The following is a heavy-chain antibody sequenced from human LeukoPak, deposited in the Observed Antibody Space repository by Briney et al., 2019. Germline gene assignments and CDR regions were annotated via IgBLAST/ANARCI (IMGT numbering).Heavy chain of an antibody. CDR1: GFTVSSNY. J-gene: IGHJ6*03. D-gene: IGHD4-23*01. Sequence: GGSLRLSCAASGFTVSSNYMSWIRQAPGKGLEWVSVIDSGGSTYYADSVKGRFTISRDNSRNTLYLQMNSLRAEDTAVYYCARSTVVTGRYYYYYMDVWGKGTTVSVSS. CDR2: IDSGGST. CDR3: ARSTVVTGRYYYYYMDV. V-gene: IGHV3-53*01.